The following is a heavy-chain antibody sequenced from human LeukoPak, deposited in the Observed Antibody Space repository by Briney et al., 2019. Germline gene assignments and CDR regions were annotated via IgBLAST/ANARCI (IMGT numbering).Heavy chain of an antibody. CDR2: INPNSGDT. CDR3: ARGPLYCSGGSCGGTNGMDV. CDR1: GYTFTAYH. Sequence: ASVKVSCKASGYTFTAYHMHWVRQAPGQGLEWMGRINPNSGDTNYAQKFQGRVTMTRDTSISTAYMELSRLRSDDTAEYYCARGPLYCSGGSCGGTNGMDVWGQGTTVTVSS. V-gene: IGHV1-2*06. J-gene: IGHJ6*02. D-gene: IGHD2-15*01.